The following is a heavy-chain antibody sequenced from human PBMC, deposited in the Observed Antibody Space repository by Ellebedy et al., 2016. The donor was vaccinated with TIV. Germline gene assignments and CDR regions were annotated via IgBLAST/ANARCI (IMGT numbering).Heavy chain of an antibody. V-gene: IGHV3-30*02. D-gene: IGHD5-18*01. Sequence: PGGSLRLSCAASGFTFSSYGMHWVRQAPGKGLEWLSHDGTDGYHKYYADSVKGRFTISRDNSKNTLYLQMNSLRAEDTAVYYCASGHRGYSYGWPTWNFDYWGQGTLVTVSS. CDR2: DGTDGYHK. J-gene: IGHJ4*02. CDR1: GFTFSSYG. CDR3: ASGHRGYSYGWPTWNFDY.